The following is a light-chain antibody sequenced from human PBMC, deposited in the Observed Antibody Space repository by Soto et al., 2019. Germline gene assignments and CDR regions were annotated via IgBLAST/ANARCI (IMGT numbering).Light chain of an antibody. CDR3: SSYAVTNIFV. V-gene: IGLV2-8*01. J-gene: IGLJ1*01. CDR2: EVS. CDR1: SSDVGGYND. Sequence: QSALTQPPSASGSPGQSVTISCTGTSSDVGGYNDVSWYQQHPGKAPKVIIYEVSTRPSGVPDRFSGSKSGSTASLTVSGLQAEDEADYYCSSYAVTNIFVFGTGTKVTVL.